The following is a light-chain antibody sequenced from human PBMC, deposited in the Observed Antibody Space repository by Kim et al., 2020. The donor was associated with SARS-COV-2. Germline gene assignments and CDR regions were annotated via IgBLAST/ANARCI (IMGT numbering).Light chain of an antibody. CDR2: DAS. V-gene: IGKV3-11*01. CDR1: QSVSNS. J-gene: IGKJ2*03. CDR3: QQRTNWRYS. Sequence: SVSPGEKAALSCRASQSVSNSLAWYQQKPVQAPRLLIFDASNRATDIPARFSGSGSGTDFTLTISSLEPEDFAVYFCQQRTNWRYSFGQGTKLEI.